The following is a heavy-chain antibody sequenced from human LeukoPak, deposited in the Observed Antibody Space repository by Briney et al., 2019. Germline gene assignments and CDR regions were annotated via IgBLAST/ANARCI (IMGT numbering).Heavy chain of an antibody. CDR2: IYSGGST. CDR3: AGGSSGYYGAPDY. V-gene: IGHV3-66*01. D-gene: IGHD3-22*01. J-gene: IGHJ4*02. Sequence: GGSLRLSCAASAFTGSGNYMSWVRQAPGKGLEWVSVIYSGGSTYYADSVKGRFTISRDKSKNTLYLQMNSLRAEDTAVYYCAGGSSGYYGAPDYWGQGTLVTVSS. CDR1: AFTGSGNY.